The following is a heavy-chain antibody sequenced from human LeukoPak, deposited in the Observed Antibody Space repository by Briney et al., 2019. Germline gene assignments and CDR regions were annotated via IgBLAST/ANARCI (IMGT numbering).Heavy chain of an antibody. J-gene: IGHJ4*02. CDR1: GYSISGGYY. V-gene: IGHV4-38-2*02. CDR3: ARSSESYDSSGYYSYYFDY. D-gene: IGHD3-22*01. Sequence: PSETLSLTCTVSGYSISGGYYWGWIRQPPGKGLEWIGSIYHSGSTYYNPSLKSRVTISVDTSKNQFSLKLRSVTAADTAVYYCARSSESYDSSGYYSYYFDYWGQGTLVTVSS. CDR2: IYHSGST.